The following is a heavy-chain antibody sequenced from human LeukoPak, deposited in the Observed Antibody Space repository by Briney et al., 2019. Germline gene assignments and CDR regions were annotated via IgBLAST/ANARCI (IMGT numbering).Heavy chain of an antibody. V-gene: IGHV3-30*02. CDR3: AKAGGSSWAVLDY. Sequence: GGSLRLSCAASGFTFSSNGMHWVRQAPGKGLEWVAFIRFDGSNTYYADSVKGRLTISRGTSKNTLYLQMNSLRPEDTAVYYCAKAGGSSWAVLDYWGQGTLVTVSS. CDR2: IRFDGSNT. J-gene: IGHJ4*02. D-gene: IGHD6-13*01. CDR1: GFTFSSNG.